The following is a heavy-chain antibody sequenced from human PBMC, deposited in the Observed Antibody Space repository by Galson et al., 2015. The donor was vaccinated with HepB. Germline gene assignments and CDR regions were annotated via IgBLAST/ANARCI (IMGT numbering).Heavy chain of an antibody. D-gene: IGHD3-22*01. V-gene: IGHV3-30-3*01. J-gene: IGHJ4*02. CDR2: VSHDGSNQ. Sequence: SLRLSCAASEFTLSGFVMHWVRQAPGKGLEWVAVVSHDGSNQHYVDSVKGRFTISRDNSMNTLYLQMNSLRVEDTAVYFCARAAYYDGSGYYQFDYWGQGTLVTVSS. CDR1: EFTLSGFV. CDR3: ARAAYYDGSGYYQFDY.